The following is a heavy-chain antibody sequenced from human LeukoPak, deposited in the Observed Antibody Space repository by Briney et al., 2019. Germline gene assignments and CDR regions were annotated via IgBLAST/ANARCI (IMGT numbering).Heavy chain of an antibody. V-gene: IGHV3-48*04. Sequence: GGSLRLSCAASGFTFSSYGMHWVRQAPGKGLEWVSYISSSGSTKYYADSVKGRFTISRDHAKNSLYLQMNRLRGEDTAVYYCARGEDKWLQFDAFDIWGQGTMVTVSS. CDR2: ISSSGSTK. D-gene: IGHD5-24*01. CDR3: ARGEDKWLQFDAFDI. CDR1: GFTFSSYG. J-gene: IGHJ3*02.